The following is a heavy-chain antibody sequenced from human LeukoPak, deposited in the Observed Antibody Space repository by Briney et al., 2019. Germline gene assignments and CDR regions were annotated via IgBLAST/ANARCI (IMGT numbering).Heavy chain of an antibody. D-gene: IGHD3-10*01. CDR3: AREELWFEELSVAAFDI. V-gene: IGHV3-48*03. J-gene: IGHJ3*02. Sequence: PGGSLRFSFAAPGFTFSSYEMNWVRKAPGKGLDWVSYFSISGSTIYYADSVKGRFTISRDNAKNSLYLQMNSLRAEDTAVYYCAREELWFEELSVAAFDIWGQGTMVTVSS. CDR1: GFTFSSYE. CDR2: FSISGSTI.